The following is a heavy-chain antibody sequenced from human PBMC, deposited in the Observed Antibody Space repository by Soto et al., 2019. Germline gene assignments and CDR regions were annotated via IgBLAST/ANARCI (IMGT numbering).Heavy chain of an antibody. CDR2: IGTAGDT. CDR3: ARVRRDPGGGYYMDV. D-gene: IGHD3-16*01. V-gene: IGHV3-13*01. J-gene: IGHJ6*03. Sequence: GGSLRLSCAASGFTFSSYDMHWVRQATGKGLEWVSAIGTAGDTYYPGSVKGRFTISRENAKNSLYLQMNSLRAGDTAVYYCARVRRDPGGGYYMDVWGKGTTVTVSS. CDR1: GFTFSSYD.